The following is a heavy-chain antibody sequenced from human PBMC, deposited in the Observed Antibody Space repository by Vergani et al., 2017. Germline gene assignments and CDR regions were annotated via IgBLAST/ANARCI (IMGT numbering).Heavy chain of an antibody. Sequence: QVQLQESGPGLVKPSETLSLICAVSGHSISSGYYWVWIRQPPGKGLEWIGSIYHSGSTYYNPSLKSRVTISVDTSKNQFSLKLSSVTAADTAVYYCARQEGSREEYFQHWGQGTLVTVSS. J-gene: IGHJ1*01. D-gene: IGHD6-13*01. CDR3: ARQEGSREEYFQH. V-gene: IGHV4-38-2*01. CDR2: IYHSGST. CDR1: GHSISSGYY.